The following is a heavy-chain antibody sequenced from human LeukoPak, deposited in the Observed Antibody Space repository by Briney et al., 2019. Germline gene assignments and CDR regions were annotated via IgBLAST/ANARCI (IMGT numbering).Heavy chain of an antibody. CDR2: ISAYNGNT. D-gene: IGHD3-9*01. CDR1: GYTFTSYG. Sequence: ASVKVSCKASGYTFTSYGISWVRQAPGQGLEWMGWISAYNGNTNYAQELQGRVTMTTDTSTSTAYMELRSLRSDDTAVYYCARDRRPYYDILTGFDYWGQGTLVTVSS. J-gene: IGHJ4*02. V-gene: IGHV1-18*01. CDR3: ARDRRPYYDILTGFDY.